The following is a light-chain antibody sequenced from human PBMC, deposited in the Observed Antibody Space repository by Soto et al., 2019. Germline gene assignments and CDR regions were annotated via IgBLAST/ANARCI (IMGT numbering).Light chain of an antibody. CDR1: QSVSSN. Sequence: EIVITQSPATLSVSPGDRATLSCRASQSVSSNLAWYQQKPGQAPRLLIYGASSRATGIPARFSGSGSGTEFTLTISSLQSEDFAVYYCQQYNKWPPYTFGQGTKLEIK. J-gene: IGKJ2*01. CDR2: GAS. V-gene: IGKV3-15*01. CDR3: QQYNKWPPYT.